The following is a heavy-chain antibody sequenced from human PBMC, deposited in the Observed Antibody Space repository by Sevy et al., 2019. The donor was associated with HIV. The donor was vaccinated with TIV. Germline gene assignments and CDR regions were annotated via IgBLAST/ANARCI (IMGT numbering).Heavy chain of an antibody. CDR1: GFTFSSYA. Sequence: GGSLRLSCAASGFTFSSYAMSWVRQAPGKGLEWVSAISGSGGSTYYADSVKGRFTISRDNSKNTLYLQMNSLRAEDTAVYYCENLDDPDYYDSSGYFLPPDYWGQGTLVTVSS. CDR2: ISGSGGST. CDR3: ENLDDPDYYDSSGYFLPPDY. D-gene: IGHD3-22*01. V-gene: IGHV3-23*01. J-gene: IGHJ4*02.